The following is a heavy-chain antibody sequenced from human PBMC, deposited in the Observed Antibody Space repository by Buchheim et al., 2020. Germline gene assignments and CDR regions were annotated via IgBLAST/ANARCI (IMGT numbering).Heavy chain of an antibody. CDR3: ASEGIAVAGTEY. CDR1: GYTFTSYY. J-gene: IGHJ4*02. CDR2: INPSGGTT. V-gene: IGHV1-46*01. D-gene: IGHD6-19*01. Sequence: QVQLVQSGAEVKKPGASVNVSCKASGYTFTSYYMHWVRQAPGQWLEWMGIINPSGGTTRYTQKFQGIFTMTRDTSTITVYMELSSLRSEDTAVYYCASEGIAVAGTEYWGQGTL.